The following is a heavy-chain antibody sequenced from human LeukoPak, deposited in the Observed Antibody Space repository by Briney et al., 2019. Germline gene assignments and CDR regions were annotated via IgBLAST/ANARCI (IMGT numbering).Heavy chain of an antibody. V-gene: IGHV1-2*06. D-gene: IGHD3-3*01. CDR2: INPNSGGT. J-gene: IGHJ4*02. CDR3: ARDLSSTYDFWSGYYTGEVDY. CDR1: GYTLTGYY. Sequence: ASVKVPCKASGYTLTGYYMHWVRQAPGQGLEWMGRINPNSGGTNYAQKFQGRVTMTRDTSISTAYMELSRLRSDDTAVYYCARDLSSTYDFWSGYYTGEVDYWGQGTLDTVSS.